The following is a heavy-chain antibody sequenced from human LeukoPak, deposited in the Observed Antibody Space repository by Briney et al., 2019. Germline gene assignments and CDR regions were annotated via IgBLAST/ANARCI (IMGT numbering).Heavy chain of an antibody. CDR3: AIFGYCSGGNCRYFDY. J-gene: IGHJ4*02. D-gene: IGHD2-15*01. V-gene: IGHV1-2*02. CDR1: GYTFTGYY. CDR2: INPNSGGT. Sequence: GASVKVSCKASGYTFTGYYMHWVRQAPGQGLEWMGWINPNSGGTNYAQKFQGRVTMTRDTSISTAYMELSRLRSDDTAIYYCAIFGYCSGGNCRYFDYWGQGTLVTVSS.